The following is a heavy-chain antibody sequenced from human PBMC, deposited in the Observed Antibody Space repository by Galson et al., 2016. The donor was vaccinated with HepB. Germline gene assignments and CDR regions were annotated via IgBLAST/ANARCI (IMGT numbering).Heavy chain of an antibody. CDR3: AKERLVRRIFDH. V-gene: IGHV3-23*01. CDR2: ISTRRTT. J-gene: IGHJ4*02. Sequence: SLRLSCAASGFVFSNFGLSWVRQAPGKGLEWVASISTRRTTYYSDSVQGRFPLSRDNYNNTLYLQMNGLRAEDTAVYYCAKERLVRRIFDHWGQGTLLTVSS. CDR1: GFVFSNFG. D-gene: IGHD1-1*01.